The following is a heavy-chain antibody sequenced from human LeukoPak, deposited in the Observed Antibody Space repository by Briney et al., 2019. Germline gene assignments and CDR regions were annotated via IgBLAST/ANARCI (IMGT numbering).Heavy chain of an antibody. CDR3: ANAGVAAAGTIY. V-gene: IGHV4-39*01. J-gene: IGHJ4*02. CDR2: IYYSGST. CDR1: GGSISSSSYY. Sequence: SETLSLTCTVSGGSISSSSYYWGWIRQPPGKGLEWIGSIYYSGSTYYNPSRKSRVTISVDTSKNQFSLKLSSVTAADTAVYYCANAGVAAAGTIYWGQGTLVTVSS. D-gene: IGHD6-13*01.